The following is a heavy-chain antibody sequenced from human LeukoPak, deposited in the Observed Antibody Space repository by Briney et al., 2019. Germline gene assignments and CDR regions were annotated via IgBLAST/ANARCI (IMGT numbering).Heavy chain of an antibody. CDR2: INAGNGNT. CDR1: GYTFTSYG. J-gene: IGHJ3*02. Sequence: GASVKVSCKASGYTFTSYGISWVRQAPGQRLEWMGWINAGNGNTKYSQKLQGRVTITRDTSASTAYMELSSLRSEDTAVYYCAREHDTLSGYGFDIWGQGTMVTVSS. D-gene: IGHD3-9*01. V-gene: IGHV1-3*01. CDR3: AREHDTLSGYGFDI.